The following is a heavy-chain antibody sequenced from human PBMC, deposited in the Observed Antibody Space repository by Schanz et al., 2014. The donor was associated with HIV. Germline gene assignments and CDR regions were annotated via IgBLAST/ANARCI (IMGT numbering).Heavy chain of an antibody. CDR3: AKDSLGGQLLGSVYWFFDL. J-gene: IGHJ2*01. D-gene: IGHD2-2*01. CDR2: INWNNKVM. Sequence: EVQIVESGGGVVQPGRSLRLSCAASGFSFNDFAVHWVRQTPGKGLEWVSGINWNNKVMGYVDSVKGRFSISRDTAKNSLYLEMNSLRAEDTALYYCAKDSLGGQLLGSVYWFFDLWGRGTLVTVSS. V-gene: IGHV3-9*01. CDR1: GFSFNDFA.